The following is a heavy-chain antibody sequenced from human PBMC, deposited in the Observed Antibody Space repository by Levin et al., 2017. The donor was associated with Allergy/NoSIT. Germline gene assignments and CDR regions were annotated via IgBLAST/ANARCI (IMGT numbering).Heavy chain of an antibody. D-gene: IGHD3-16*01. CDR2: IRSKANSYAT. CDR1: GFTFSGSG. J-gene: IGHJ4*02. Sequence: TGGSLRLSCAASGFTFSGSGIHWVRQASGKGLEWVGRIRSKANSYATTYAASVKGRFTISRDDSKNTAYLQMNSLKTEDTAVYYCTKKLDTSVITFFDYWGQGTLVTVSS. V-gene: IGHV3-73*01. CDR3: TKKLDTSVITFFDY.